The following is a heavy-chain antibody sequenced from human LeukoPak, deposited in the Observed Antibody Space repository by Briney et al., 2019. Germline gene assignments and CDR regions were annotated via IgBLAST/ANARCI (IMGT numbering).Heavy chain of an antibody. J-gene: IGHJ3*02. CDR1: GFTFSSYS. Sequence: GGSLRLSCVASGFTFSSYSMNWVRQAPGKGLEWVSSISSSSSYIYYADSVKGRFTISRDNAKNSLYLQMNSLRAEDTAVYYCARDPGEVGVAAFDIWGQGTMVTVSS. CDR2: ISSSSSYI. CDR3: ARDPGEVGVAAFDI. D-gene: IGHD1-26*01. V-gene: IGHV3-21*01.